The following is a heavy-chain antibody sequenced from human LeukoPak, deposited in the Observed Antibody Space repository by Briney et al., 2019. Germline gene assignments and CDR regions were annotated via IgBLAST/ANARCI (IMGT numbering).Heavy chain of an antibody. Sequence: GGSLRLSCAASGFTFSSYWMSWVRQAPGKGLEWVANIKQDGSEKHYVDSVKGRCTLPRDSAKNSLYLQMNSLRAEDTAVYYCARNGAPVVTAITPYYYYMDVWGKGTTVTVSS. CDR3: ARNGAPVVTAITPYYYYMDV. CDR2: IKQDGSEK. CDR1: GFTFSSYW. J-gene: IGHJ6*03. D-gene: IGHD2-21*02. V-gene: IGHV3-7*01.